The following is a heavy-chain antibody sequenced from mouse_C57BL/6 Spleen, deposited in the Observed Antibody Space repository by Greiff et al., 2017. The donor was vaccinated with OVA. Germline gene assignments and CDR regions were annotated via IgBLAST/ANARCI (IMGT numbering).Heavy chain of an antibody. D-gene: IGHD2-12*01. CDR1: GYTFTSYW. CDR2: IDPSDSET. V-gene: IGHV1-52*01. CDR3: ARSDSPYAMDY. Sequence: QVQLQQPGAELVRPGSSVKLSCKASGYTFTSYWMHWVKQRPIQGLEWIGNIDPSDSETHYNQKFKDKATLTVDKSSSTAYMQLSSLTSEDSAVYYCARSDSPYAMDYWGQGTSVTVSS. J-gene: IGHJ4*01.